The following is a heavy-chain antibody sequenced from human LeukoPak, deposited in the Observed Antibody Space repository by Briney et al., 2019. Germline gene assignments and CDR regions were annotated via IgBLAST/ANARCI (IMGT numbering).Heavy chain of an antibody. J-gene: IGHJ3*02. CDR3: ARDSAETTGTTEDAFDI. V-gene: IGHV1-18*01. CDR1: GYTFNKYG. Sequence: ASVKVSCKASGYTFNKYGISWVRQAPGQGLEWMGWISAYNGDTNYAQKFQGRVTMTTDTSTSTAYMELRSLRSDDTAVYYCARDSAETTGTTEDAFDIWGQGTMVTVSS. D-gene: IGHD1-1*01. CDR2: ISAYNGDT.